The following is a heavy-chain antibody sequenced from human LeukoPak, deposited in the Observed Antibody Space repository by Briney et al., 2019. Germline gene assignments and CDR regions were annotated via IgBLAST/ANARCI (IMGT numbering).Heavy chain of an antibody. V-gene: IGHV3-30*01. D-gene: IGHD6-6*01. CDR2: ISYDGSNK. Sequence: GGSLRLSCAASGFTFSSYAMHWVRQAPGKGLEWVAVISYDGSNKYYADSVKGRFTTSTDNSKNTLYLQMNSLRAEDTAVYYCAREEYSRSAGGYYFDYWGQGTLVTVSS. CDR1: GFTFSSYA. J-gene: IGHJ4*02. CDR3: AREEYSRSAGGYYFDY.